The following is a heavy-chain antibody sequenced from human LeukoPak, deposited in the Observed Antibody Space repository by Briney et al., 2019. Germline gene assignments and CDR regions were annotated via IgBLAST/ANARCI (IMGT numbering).Heavy chain of an antibody. CDR1: GFTFSSYS. Sequence: GGSLRLSCAASGFTFSSYSMNWVRQAPGKGLEWVSSISSSSSYIYYADSVKGRFTISRDNSNNTLCLQMNSLRAEDTAIYYCAKEYRIQLWFNRGFEIWGQGAMVTVSS. V-gene: IGHV3-21*04. CDR2: ISSSSSYI. CDR3: AKEYRIQLWFNRGFEI. J-gene: IGHJ3*02. D-gene: IGHD5-18*01.